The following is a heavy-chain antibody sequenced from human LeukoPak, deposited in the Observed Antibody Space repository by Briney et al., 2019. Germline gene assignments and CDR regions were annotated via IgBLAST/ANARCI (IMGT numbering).Heavy chain of an antibody. CDR2: IDNSGFTT. CDR3: AKDLAVATDY. V-gene: IGHV3-23*01. Sequence: GGSLRLSCAASGLSFSTYAMNWVRQAPGKGLEWVSAIDNSGFTTYYADSVRGRFTISRDNSKNTLYLQMNSLRAEDTAVYYCAKDLAVATDYWGQGTLVTVSS. D-gene: IGHD6-19*01. J-gene: IGHJ4*02. CDR1: GLSFSTYA.